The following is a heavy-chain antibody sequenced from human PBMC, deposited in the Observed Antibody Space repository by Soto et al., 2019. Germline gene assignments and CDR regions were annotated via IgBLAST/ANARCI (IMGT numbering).Heavy chain of an antibody. Sequence: SGTLSLTVAIIRASTVCHHWNCFRPPPGRGLEWIGHAYYSGITSYNPSFKSRGTISVDTSKNQISLKLGSVTASDTAVYYCASLPASQYYHGADVWGHGTTVT. CDR1: RASTVCHH. V-gene: IGHV4-59*11. J-gene: IGHJ6*02. D-gene: IGHD2-2*01. CDR3: ASLPASQYYHGADV. CDR2: AYYSGIT.